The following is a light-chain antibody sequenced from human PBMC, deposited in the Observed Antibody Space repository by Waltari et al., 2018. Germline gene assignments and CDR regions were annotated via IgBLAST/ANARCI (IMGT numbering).Light chain of an antibody. CDR2: DAS. J-gene: IGKJ2*03. CDR3: QQYNDWYS. CDR1: QSVSSN. Sequence: EKVRTQSPATLSVSPGAVATPSCRASQSVSSNVAWYQKRPGQAPSLLIYDASTRASGIPARCSGSWSGTEFALTISGLQSEDFALYYCQQYNDWYSFGQGTKLEIK. V-gene: IGKV3-15*01.